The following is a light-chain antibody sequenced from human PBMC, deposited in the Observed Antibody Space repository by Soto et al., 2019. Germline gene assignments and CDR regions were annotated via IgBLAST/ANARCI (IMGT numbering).Light chain of an antibody. J-gene: IGLJ1*01. V-gene: IGLV3-21*04. CDR2: YDS. Sequence: SSDLTQPPSVSVAPGKTARITCGGNNIGSKSVHWYQQKPGQAPVLVIYYDSDRPSGIPERFSGSNSGNTATLTISSVEAGDEAYYYCQVWDSSSDHYVFGTGTKLTVL. CDR3: QVWDSSSDHYV. CDR1: NIGSKS.